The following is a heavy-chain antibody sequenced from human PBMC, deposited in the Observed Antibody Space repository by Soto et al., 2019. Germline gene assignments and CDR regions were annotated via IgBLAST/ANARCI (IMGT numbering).Heavy chain of an antibody. J-gene: IGHJ4*02. CDR3: ARSGLTYHYDSSGYYPFYYFDY. CDR2: A. D-gene: IGHD3-22*01. Sequence: ANYAQKFQGRVTITADESTSTAYMELSSLRSEDTAVYYCARSGLTYHYDSSGYYPFYYFDYWGQGTLVTVSS. V-gene: IGHV1-69*01.